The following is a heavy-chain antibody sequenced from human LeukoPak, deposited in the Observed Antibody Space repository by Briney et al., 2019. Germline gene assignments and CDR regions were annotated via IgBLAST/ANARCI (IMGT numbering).Heavy chain of an antibody. CDR3: ARTFYYGSGRARYMDV. CDR2: INPDSGGT. D-gene: IGHD3-10*01. CDR1: GYTFTGYH. V-gene: IGHV1-2*02. Sequence: ASVKVSCKASGYTFTGYHMHWVRQAPGQGLEWMGWINPDSGGTDYAQKFQGRVTMTRDTSISTAYMELSRLRSDDTAMYYCARTFYYGSGRARYMDVWGKGTTVTISS. J-gene: IGHJ6*03.